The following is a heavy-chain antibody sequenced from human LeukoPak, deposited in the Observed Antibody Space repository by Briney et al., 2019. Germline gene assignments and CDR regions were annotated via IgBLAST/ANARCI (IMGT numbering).Heavy chain of an antibody. D-gene: IGHD4-11*01. V-gene: IGHV4-59*01. CDR2: IYYSGST. CDR3: ARGSTVYYYYYYMDV. J-gene: IGHJ6*03. Sequence: KPSETLSLTCTVSGGSISSYYWGWIRQPPGKGLEWIGYIYYSGSTNYNPSLKSRVTISVDTSKNQFSLKLSSVTAADTAVYYCARGSTVYYYYYYMDVWGKGTTVTVSS. CDR1: GGSISSYY.